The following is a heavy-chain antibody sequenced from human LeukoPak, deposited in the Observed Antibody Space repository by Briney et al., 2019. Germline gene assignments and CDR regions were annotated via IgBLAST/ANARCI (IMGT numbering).Heavy chain of an antibody. D-gene: IGHD1-1*01. J-gene: IGHJ4*02. CDR1: GFTFSTFW. Sequence: GWSLRLSCAASGFTFSTFWMSWVRQAPGKGLEWVANIKEDGSEKYYVDSMKGRFTVSRDNAKNSLYLQMDSLRAEDTAVYYCARGGTFVSDYWGQGTLVTVSS. CDR2: IKEDGSEK. V-gene: IGHV3-7*01. CDR3: ARGGTFVSDY.